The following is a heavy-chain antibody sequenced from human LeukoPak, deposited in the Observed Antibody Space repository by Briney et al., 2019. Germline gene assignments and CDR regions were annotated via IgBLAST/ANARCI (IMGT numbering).Heavy chain of an antibody. D-gene: IGHD6-13*01. J-gene: IGHJ4*02. V-gene: IGHV1-69*04. CDR2: TIPILGIG. CDR3: VREGYSSSWYMVDDY. CDR1: GGTFSNYA. Sequence: ASVKVSCKASGGTFSNYAITWVRQAPGQGLEWMGRTIPILGIGNNAQKFQGRVTITADKSTTTAYMELSSLRSEDTAVYYCVREGYSSSWYMVDDYWGQGTLVTVSS.